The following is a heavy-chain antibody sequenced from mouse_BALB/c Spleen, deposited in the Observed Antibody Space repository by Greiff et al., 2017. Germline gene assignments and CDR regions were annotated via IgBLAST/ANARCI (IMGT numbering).Heavy chain of an antibody. J-gene: IGHJ4*01. D-gene: IGHD2-4*01. CDR1: GFTFSSFG. Sequence: EVKVVESGGGLVQPGGSRKLSCAASGFTFSSFGMHWVRQAPEKGLEWVAYISSGSSTIYYADTVKGRFTISRDNPKNTLFLQMTSLRSEDTAMYYCARSTMTYYYAMDYWGQGTSVTVSS. CDR3: ARSTMTYYYAMDY. V-gene: IGHV5-17*02. CDR2: ISSGSSTI.